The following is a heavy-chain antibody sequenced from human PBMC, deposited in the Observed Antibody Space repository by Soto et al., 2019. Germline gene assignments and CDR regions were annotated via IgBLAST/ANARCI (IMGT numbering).Heavy chain of an antibody. Sequence: QVQLVQSGAEVKKPGASVKVSCKASGYTFTSYGISWVRQAPGQGLEWMGWISAYNGNTNYAQKLQGRVTMTTDTSTSTAYMELRSLRAYDTAVYYCARTNYYGSGSYQRWWFDPWGEGTLVTVSS. CDR2: ISAYNGNT. V-gene: IGHV1-18*01. CDR3: ARTNYYGSGSYQRWWFDP. J-gene: IGHJ5*02. D-gene: IGHD3-10*01. CDR1: GYTFTSYG.